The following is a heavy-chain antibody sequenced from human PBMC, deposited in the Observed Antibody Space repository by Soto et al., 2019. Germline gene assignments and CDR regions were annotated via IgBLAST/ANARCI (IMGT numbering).Heavy chain of an antibody. V-gene: IGHV3-30*18. CDR3: PKDFLGPSRDMYYDFWSPMDV. CDR2: ISYDGSNK. J-gene: IGHJ6*02. D-gene: IGHD3-3*01. CDR1: GFSFSSYG. Sequence: GGSLRLSCAASGFSFSSYGMHWVRQAPGKGLEWVAVISYDGSNKYYADSVKGRFTISRDNSKNTLYLQMNSLRAEDTAVYYCPKDFLGPSRDMYYDFWSPMDVWGQRSTVTVSS.